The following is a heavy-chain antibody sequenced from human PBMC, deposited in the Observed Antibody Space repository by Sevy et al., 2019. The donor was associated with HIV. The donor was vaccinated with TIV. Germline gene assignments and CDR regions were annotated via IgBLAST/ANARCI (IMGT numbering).Heavy chain of an antibody. CDR2: IKGKIYDGTI. J-gene: IGHJ4*02. V-gene: IGHV3-15*01. D-gene: IGHD6-13*01. CDR1: GFTFSNAW. Sequence: GGSLRLSCVASGFTFSNAWMSWVRQAPGKGLEWVGRIKGKIYDGTIDYAAPVKGRFSISRDDSKKTLYLQMNSLKTEDTAVYYCTTASWSQEDYYNYWGQGTLVTVSS. CDR3: TTASWSQEDYYNY.